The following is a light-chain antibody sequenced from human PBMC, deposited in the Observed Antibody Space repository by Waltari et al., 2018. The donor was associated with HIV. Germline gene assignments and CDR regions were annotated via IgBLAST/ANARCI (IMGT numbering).Light chain of an antibody. CDR2: EVT. J-gene: IGLJ2*01. CDR3: CSYAGTDTFVI. V-gene: IGLV2-23*02. CDR1: SSDVGTYNL. Sequence: QSALTQPASVSGSPGQSITISCTGTSSDVGTYNLVSWYQQHPGKAPKLMIYEVTKRPSGVSNRFSASKSGNTASLTISGLQAEDEADYYCCSYAGTDTFVIFGGGTKLTVL.